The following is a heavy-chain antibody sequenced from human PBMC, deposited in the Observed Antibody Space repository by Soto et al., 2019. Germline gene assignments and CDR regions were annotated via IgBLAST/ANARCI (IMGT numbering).Heavy chain of an antibody. J-gene: IGHJ4*02. V-gene: IGHV3-33*01. D-gene: IGHD6-13*01. CDR2: IWYDGSNK. CDR3: ARDVNRLSSSWYVSLDY. CDR1: GFTFSSYG. Sequence: QVQLVESGGGVVQPGRSLRLSCAASGFTFSSYGMHWVLQAPGKGLEWVAVIWYDGSNKYYADSVKGRFTISRDNSKNTLYLQMNSLRAEDTAVYYCARDVNRLSSSWYVSLDYWGQGTLVTVSS.